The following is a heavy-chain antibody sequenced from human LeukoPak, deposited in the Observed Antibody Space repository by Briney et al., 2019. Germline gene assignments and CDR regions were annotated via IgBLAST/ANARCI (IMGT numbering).Heavy chain of an antibody. Sequence: PGGSLRLSSAASGFTFSSYTMGWVRQAPGKGLDWVSAITGSGDSTYYADSVKGRFTISRDNSKNTLYFHMNSLRVEDAAVYYCARGVSGWPYYLDYWGQGALVTVSS. D-gene: IGHD6-25*01. CDR3: ARGVSGWPYYLDY. V-gene: IGHV3-23*01. CDR2: ITGSGDST. J-gene: IGHJ4*02. CDR1: GFTFSSYT.